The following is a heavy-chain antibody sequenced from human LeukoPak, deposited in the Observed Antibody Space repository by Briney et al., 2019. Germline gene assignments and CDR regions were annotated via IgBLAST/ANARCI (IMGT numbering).Heavy chain of an antibody. CDR1: GFTFSDYW. CDR3: ARDNFY. CDR2: ITSSSDYI. D-gene: IGHD3-3*01. V-gene: IGHV3-21*01. J-gene: IGHJ4*02. Sequence: GGSLRLSCAASGFTFSDYWMHWVRQTPGKGLEWVSSITSSSDYIYYADSVKGRFTISRDNAKNSLSLQMNSLRAEDTAVYYCARDNFYWGQGTLVTVSS.